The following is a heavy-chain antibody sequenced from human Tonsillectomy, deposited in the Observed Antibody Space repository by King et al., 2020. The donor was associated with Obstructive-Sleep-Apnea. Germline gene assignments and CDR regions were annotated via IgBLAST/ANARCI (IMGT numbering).Heavy chain of an antibody. CDR2: INRNGGDT. V-gene: IGHV3-64D*06. Sequence: VQLVESGGGLAQPGGSLRLSCSASGFSFSTYAMHWVRQAPGKGLEYVSAINRNGGDTYYADSVKGRFTVSRDNSKNTLYLQMSSLRAEDTAVYYCVKDRFSTYYYYGMDVWGQGTTVTVSS. CDR1: GFSFSTYA. J-gene: IGHJ6*02. CDR3: VKDRFSTYYYYGMDV. D-gene: IGHD2/OR15-2a*01.